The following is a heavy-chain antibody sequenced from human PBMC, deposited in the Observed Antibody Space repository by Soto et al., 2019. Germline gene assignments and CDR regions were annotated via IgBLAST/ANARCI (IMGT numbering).Heavy chain of an antibody. V-gene: IGHV3-30-3*01. J-gene: IGHJ6*02. CDR1: GFTFSSYA. Sequence: VQLVESGGGVVQPGRSLRLSCAASGFTFSSYAMHWVRQAPGKGLEWVAVISYDGSNKYYADSVKGRFTISRDNSKNTLYLQMNSLRAEDTAVYYCARPLDYGDYAYYGMDVWGQGTTVTVSS. CDR2: ISYDGSNK. D-gene: IGHD4-17*01. CDR3: ARPLDYGDYAYYGMDV.